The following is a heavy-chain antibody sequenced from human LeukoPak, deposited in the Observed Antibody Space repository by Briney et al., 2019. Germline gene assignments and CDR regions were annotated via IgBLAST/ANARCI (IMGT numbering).Heavy chain of an antibody. V-gene: IGHV1-69*13. J-gene: IGHJ4*02. CDR3: ARLPDPRSLDYFDY. CDR1: GYTFTSYD. Sequence: SVKVSCKASGYTFTSYDINWVRQATGQGLEWMGGIIPIFGTANYAQKFQGRVTITADESTSTAYMELGSLRSEDTAVYYCARLPDPRSLDYFDYWGQGTLVTVSS. CDR2: IIPIFGTA.